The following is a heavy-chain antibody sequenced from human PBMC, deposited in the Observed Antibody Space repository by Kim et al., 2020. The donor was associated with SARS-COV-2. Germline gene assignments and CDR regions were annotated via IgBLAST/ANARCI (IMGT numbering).Heavy chain of an antibody. J-gene: IGHJ4*02. CDR3: AKDIGDDFWSGPDY. V-gene: IGHV3-9*01. Sequence: GGSLRLSCAASGFTFDDYGMHWVRQGPGKGLEWVSGISWNSGSIAYADSVKGRFTISRDNAKNSLYLQMNSLRAEDTALYYCAKDIGDDFWSGPDYWGRGTLVTVSS. CDR1: GFTFDDYG. CDR2: ISWNSGSI. D-gene: IGHD3-3*01.